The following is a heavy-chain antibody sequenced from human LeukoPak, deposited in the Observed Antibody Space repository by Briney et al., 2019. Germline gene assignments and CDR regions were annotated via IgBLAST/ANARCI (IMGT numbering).Heavy chain of an antibody. D-gene: IGHD6-13*01. J-gene: IGHJ6*03. V-gene: IGHV1-8*02. CDR3: ARVKVRSSLLVAYYYYYMDV. Sequence: ASVKVSCKASEYTFTGYYMHWVRQAPGQGLEWVGWMSPNSGNTGYAQKFQGRVTMTRNTSISTAYMELSSLRSEDTAVYYCARVKVRSSLLVAYYYYYMDVWGKGTTVTISS. CDR1: EYTFTGYY. CDR2: MSPNSGNT.